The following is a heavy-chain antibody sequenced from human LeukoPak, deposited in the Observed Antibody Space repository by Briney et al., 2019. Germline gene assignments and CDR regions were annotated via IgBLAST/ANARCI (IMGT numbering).Heavy chain of an antibody. D-gene: IGHD2-21*02. CDR3: VRDNPRCCGVVPANIDDL. Sequence: GGSLRLSCAASGFTFSDYGMHWVRQAPGRGLEWVAFIRYDGSDKYYADSVKGRFTISRDDSKSTLYLQMNSLRADDTAMYYCVRDNPRCCGVVPANIDDLWGQGTLVTVSS. J-gene: IGHJ5*02. V-gene: IGHV3-30*02. CDR2: IRYDGSDK. CDR1: GFTFSDYG.